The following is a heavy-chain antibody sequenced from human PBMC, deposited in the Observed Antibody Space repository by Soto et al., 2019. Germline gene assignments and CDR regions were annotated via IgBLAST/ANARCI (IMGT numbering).Heavy chain of an antibody. Sequence: ASVKVSCKASGYTFTAYYMHWVRQAPGQGLEWMGWVNPNSGGTNYAKKFQGRVTMTRDTSITTAYMELSRLRSDDTAVYYCARSIAARRTVDYWGQGTLVTVSS. CDR1: GYTFTAYY. CDR3: ARSIAARRTVDY. D-gene: IGHD6-6*01. CDR2: VNPNSGGT. V-gene: IGHV1-2*02. J-gene: IGHJ4*01.